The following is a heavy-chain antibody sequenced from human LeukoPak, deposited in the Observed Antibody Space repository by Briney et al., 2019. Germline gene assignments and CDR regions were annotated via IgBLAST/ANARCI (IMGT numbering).Heavy chain of an antibody. CDR1: GGSISSYY. Sequence: SETLSLTCTVSGGSISSYYWSWIRQPPGKGLEWIGYVSYSGSTNYDPSLKSRVTISVDTSKNQFSLKLSSVTAADTAVYYCARHVSSGYDFWSGPHYFDYWGQGTLVTVSS. J-gene: IGHJ4*02. CDR3: ARHVSSGYDFWSGPHYFDY. D-gene: IGHD3-3*01. CDR2: VSYSGST. V-gene: IGHV4-59*08.